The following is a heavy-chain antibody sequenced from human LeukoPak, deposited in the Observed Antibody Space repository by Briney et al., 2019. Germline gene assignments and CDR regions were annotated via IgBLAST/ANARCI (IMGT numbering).Heavy chain of an antibody. CDR2: MYLSGTT. Sequence: SGTLSLTCTVSGDSINSLDLWSWVRQPPGKGLEWIGEMYLSGTTHSNPPVKSRVTISIDKSKNQFFLNLSSVTAADTAVYYCAGLVGRYSSGLYYYYFNYWGQGTLVTVSS. J-gene: IGHJ4*02. V-gene: IGHV4-4*02. CDR3: AGLVGRYSSGLYYYYFNY. CDR1: GDSINSLDL. D-gene: IGHD3-22*01.